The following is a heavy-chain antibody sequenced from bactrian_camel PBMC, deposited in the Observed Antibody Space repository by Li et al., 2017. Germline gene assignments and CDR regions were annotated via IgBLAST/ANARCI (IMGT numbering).Heavy chain of an antibody. Sequence: VQLVESGGGSVQAGGSLRLSCAASESTIDSRCMAWFRQAPGKERERIATIYTGYTGDSIIRYADSVEGRFTISQDNAKNTMYLQMDNLKPEDTAMYYCAVSPWYGSSRCLVPGRISYWGQGTQVTVS. J-gene: IGHJ4*01. CDR2: IYTGYTGDSII. CDR3: AVSPWYGSSRCLVPGRISY. CDR1: ESTIDSRC. V-gene: IGHV3S1*01. D-gene: IGHD6*01.